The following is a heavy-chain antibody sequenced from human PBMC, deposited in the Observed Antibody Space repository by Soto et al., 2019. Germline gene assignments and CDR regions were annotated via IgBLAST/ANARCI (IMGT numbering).Heavy chain of an antibody. CDR2: INVYNGET. CDR1: GYTFTSYG. Sequence: ASVKVSCKASGYTFTSYGISWVRQAPGQGLEWMGWINVYNGETIYAQKFQGRVTMTEDTSTDTAYMELSSLRSEDTAVYYCATRKRKWERLGLFWYWGQGTLVTVSS. V-gene: IGHV1-18*01. D-gene: IGHD1-26*01. CDR3: ATRKRKWERLGLFWY. J-gene: IGHJ4*02.